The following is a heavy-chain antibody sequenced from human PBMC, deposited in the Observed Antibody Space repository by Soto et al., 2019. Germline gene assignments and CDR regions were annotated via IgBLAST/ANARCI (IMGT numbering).Heavy chain of an antibody. CDR2: INAGNGDA. D-gene: IGHD6-19*01. V-gene: IGHV1-3*01. Sequence: GPSVKVSCKTSGFTFTNYAVHWMRQAPGQRLECMGWINAGNGDAVYSQKFHDRVTITRDTSASTAYMELSSLRFEDTATYYCGRGGSGWPVDSWGQGTLVTVSS. CDR1: GFTFTNYA. CDR3: GRGGSGWPVDS. J-gene: IGHJ4*02.